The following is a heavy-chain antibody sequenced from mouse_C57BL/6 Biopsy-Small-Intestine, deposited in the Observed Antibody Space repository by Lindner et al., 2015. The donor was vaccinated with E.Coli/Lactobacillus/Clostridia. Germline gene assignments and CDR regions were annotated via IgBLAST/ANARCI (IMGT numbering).Heavy chain of an antibody. J-gene: IGHJ3*01. CDR3: TMEGLASWFTF. CDR1: GFTFSDYG. CDR2: ITNDDSYS. D-gene: IGHD3-3*01. Sequence: VQLQESGGDLVKPGGSLKLSCAASGFTFSDYGLSWVRQTPDKRLEWVATITNDDSYSFYPDSVKGRFVISRDNAKNALSLQMNSLKSEDTAMYYCTMEGLASWFTFWGQGTLVTVSA. V-gene: IGHV5-6*01.